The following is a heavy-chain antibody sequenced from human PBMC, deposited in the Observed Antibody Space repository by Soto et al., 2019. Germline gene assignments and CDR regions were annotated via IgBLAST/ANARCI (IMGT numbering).Heavy chain of an antibody. Sequence: PSETLSLTCTVSGGSISSSSYYWGWIRQPPGKGLEWIGSIYYSGSTYYSPSLQGHVTISAEKSISTAYLQWSSLKASDTAMYYCVRHGITLVRGGLYYFDMWGHGTLVTVSS. J-gene: IGHJ4*01. CDR2: IYYSGST. CDR1: GGSISSSSYY. V-gene: IGHV4-39*07. CDR3: VRHGITLVRGGLYYFDM. D-gene: IGHD3-10*01.